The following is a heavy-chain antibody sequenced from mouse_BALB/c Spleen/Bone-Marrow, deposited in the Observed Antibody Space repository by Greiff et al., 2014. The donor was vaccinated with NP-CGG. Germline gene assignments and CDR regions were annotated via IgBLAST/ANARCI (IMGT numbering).Heavy chain of an antibody. D-gene: IGHD2-10*02. Sequence: VHVKQSGPELVKPGPSVKISCKASGYSFTGYYMHWVKQSHGKSLEWIGGINPYNGGTSYNQKFKGKATLTVDTSSSTAFMELHSLTSEDSLVYYCARQLYGNYAYWGQGTLVTVSA. J-gene: IGHJ3*01. CDR1: GYSFTGYY. CDR3: ARQLYGNYAY. V-gene: IGHV1S30*01. CDR2: INPYNGGT.